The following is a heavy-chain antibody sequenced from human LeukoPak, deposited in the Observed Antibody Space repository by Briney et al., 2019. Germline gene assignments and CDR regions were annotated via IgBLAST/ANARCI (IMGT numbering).Heavy chain of an antibody. V-gene: IGHV3-33*01. CDR2: IWYDGSNK. CDR3: ARASPLGYDYVWGSYSPEH. Sequence: PGRSLRLSCAASGFTFSSYGMHRVRQAPGKGLEWVAVIWYDGSNKYYADSVKGRFTISRDNSKNTLYLQMNSLRAEDTAVYYCARASPLGYDYVWGSYSPEHWGQGTLVTVSS. J-gene: IGHJ4*02. CDR1: GFTFSSYG. D-gene: IGHD3-16*01.